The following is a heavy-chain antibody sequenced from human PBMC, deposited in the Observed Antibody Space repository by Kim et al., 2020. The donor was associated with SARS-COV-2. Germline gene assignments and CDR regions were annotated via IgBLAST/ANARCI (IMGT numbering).Heavy chain of an antibody. Sequence: GESLKISCKGSGYSFTSYWISWVRQMPGKGLEWMGRIDPSDSYTNYSPSFQGHVTISADKSISTAYLQWSSLKASDTAMYYCARRGYGSGRIQTNWFDPWGQGTLVTVSS. J-gene: IGHJ5*02. CDR2: IDPSDSYT. CDR1: GYSFTSYW. D-gene: IGHD3-10*01. V-gene: IGHV5-10-1*01. CDR3: ARRGYGSGRIQTNWFDP.